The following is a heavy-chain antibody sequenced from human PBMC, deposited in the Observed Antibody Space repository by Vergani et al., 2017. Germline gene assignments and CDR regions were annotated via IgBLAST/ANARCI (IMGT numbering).Heavy chain of an antibody. CDR3: ARGGVLWFGELFLVY. CDR1: GFTFSSYA. D-gene: IGHD3-10*01. V-gene: IGHV3-7*01. J-gene: IGHJ4*02. CDR2: IKQDGSEK. Sequence: EVQLLESGGGLVQPGGSLRLSCAASGFTFSSYAMSWVRQAPGKGLEWVANIKQDGSEKYYVDSVKGRFTISRDNAKNSLYLQMNSLRAEDTAVYYCARGGVLWFGELFLVYWGQGTLVTVSS.